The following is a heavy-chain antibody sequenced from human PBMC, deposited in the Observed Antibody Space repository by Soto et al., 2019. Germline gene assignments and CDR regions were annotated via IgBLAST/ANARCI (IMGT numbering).Heavy chain of an antibody. CDR2: IYHSGST. J-gene: IGHJ3*02. D-gene: IGHD3-10*01. CDR3: DRANGSGCAAFAI. Sequence: SVPCSVADGYSRGGGCSRSMKKQPPGKGLEWIGYIYHSGSTYYNPSLKSRVTISVDRSKNQFSLKLSSVTAADTAVYYCDRANGSGCAAFAIRGHGTTVPVSS. CDR1: DGYSRGGGCS. V-gene: IGHV4-30-2*01.